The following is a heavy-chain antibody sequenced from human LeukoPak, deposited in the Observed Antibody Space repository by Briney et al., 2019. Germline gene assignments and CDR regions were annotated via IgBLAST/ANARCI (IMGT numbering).Heavy chain of an antibody. CDR1: GFTFSSYA. Sequence: GGSLRLSCTASGFTFSSYAMHWVRQAPGKGLEWVAVISYDRSNKYYADSVKGRFTSSRDNSKNTVDLQMNNLGADDTAVYYCARGAFDWGQGTLVTVSS. V-gene: IGHV3-30*14. CDR2: ISYDRSNK. J-gene: IGHJ4*02. CDR3: ARGAFD.